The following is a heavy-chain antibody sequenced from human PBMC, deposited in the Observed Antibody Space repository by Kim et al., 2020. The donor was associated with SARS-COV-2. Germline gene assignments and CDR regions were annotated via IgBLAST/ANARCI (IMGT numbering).Heavy chain of an antibody. CDR2: INQDGSEK. V-gene: IGHV3-7*01. D-gene: IGHD1-26*01. CDR3: ASGGVGSGGGH. Sequence: GGSLRLSCAASRFIFSNYWMSWVRQAPGKGLEWVANINQDGSEKNYVDSVKGRLTISRDNAKNSLYLQMNSLRAEDTAVYYCASGGVGSGGGHWGQGTLVTVSS. J-gene: IGHJ4*02. CDR1: RFIFSNYW.